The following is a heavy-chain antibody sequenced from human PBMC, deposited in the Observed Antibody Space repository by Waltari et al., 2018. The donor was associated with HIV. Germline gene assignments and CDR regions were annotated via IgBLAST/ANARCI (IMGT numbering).Heavy chain of an antibody. CDR1: GFTFINAW. Sequence: LRVSCTVSGFTFINAWMSWVRQAPGKGPEWLGRIKSKNDGGTIDYAAPVKDRFTILRDDSKHTLYLEMSSLKIEDTGIYYCVTDAVAVPLDTAYWGQGTLVTVSS. J-gene: IGHJ4*02. V-gene: IGHV3-15*01. D-gene: IGHD2-21*01. CDR2: IKSKNDGGTI. CDR3: VTDAVAVPLDTAY.